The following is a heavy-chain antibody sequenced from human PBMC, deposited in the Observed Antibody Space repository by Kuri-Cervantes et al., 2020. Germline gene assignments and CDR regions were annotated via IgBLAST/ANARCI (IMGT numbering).Heavy chain of an antibody. V-gene: IGHV3-7*01. D-gene: IGHD2-2*01. CDR2: IEQEGSEK. J-gene: IGHJ5*02. Sequence: GESLKISCAASGFTFSSYWMHWVRQAPGKGLEWVANIEQEGSEKYYVDSVKGRFTISRDNAKNSLYLQMNSLRAEDTAVYYCARGGPWVPAATSWFDPWGQGTLVTVSS. CDR3: ARGGPWVPAATSWFDP. CDR1: GFTFSSYW.